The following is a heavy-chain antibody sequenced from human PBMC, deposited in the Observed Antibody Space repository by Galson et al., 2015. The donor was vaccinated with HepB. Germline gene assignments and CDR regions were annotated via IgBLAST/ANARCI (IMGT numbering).Heavy chain of an antibody. D-gene: IGHD3-10*01. V-gene: IGHV3-9*01. CDR1: GFIFDDYA. Sequence: SLRLSCAASGFIFDDYAMHWVRQGPGKGLEWVSGISWNSGRIGYADSVKGRFTISRDNAKNSLYLQMNSLRTEDTALYYCAKDMSPHYYGSGSYPSYLDYWGQGTLVTVSS. CDR3: AKDMSPHYYGSGSYPSYLDY. CDR2: ISWNSGRI. J-gene: IGHJ4*02.